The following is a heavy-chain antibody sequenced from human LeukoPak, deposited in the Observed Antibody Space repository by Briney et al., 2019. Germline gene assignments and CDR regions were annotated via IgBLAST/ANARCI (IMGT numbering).Heavy chain of an antibody. Sequence: SETLSLTCTVSGYSISSGYYWSWIRQPPGKGLEWIGEINHSGSTNYSPSLKSRVTISVDTSKNQFTLKLSSVTAADTAVYYCARGVSVTTVGYDYWGQGTLVTVSS. J-gene: IGHJ4*02. D-gene: IGHD4-17*01. CDR1: GYSISSGYY. CDR3: ARGVSVTTVGYDY. CDR2: INHSGST. V-gene: IGHV4-38-2*02.